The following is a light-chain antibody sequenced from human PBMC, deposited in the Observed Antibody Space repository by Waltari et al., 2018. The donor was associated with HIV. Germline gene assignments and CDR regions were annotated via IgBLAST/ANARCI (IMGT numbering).Light chain of an antibody. CDR2: NNN. CDR1: SSKIGSNT. Sequence: QSVLTQPPSASGTPGQRVTISCSGSSSKIGSNTVSWYQQLPGTAPKLLIYNNNERPSGVPDRFSGSTSGTSASLAISGLQSESEAEYYCAAWDDSLNGVVFGGGTKLTVL. CDR3: AAWDDSLNGVV. J-gene: IGLJ2*01. V-gene: IGLV1-44*01.